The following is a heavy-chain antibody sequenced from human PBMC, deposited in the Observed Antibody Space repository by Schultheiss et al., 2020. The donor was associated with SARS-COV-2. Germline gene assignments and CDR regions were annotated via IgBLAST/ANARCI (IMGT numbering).Heavy chain of an antibody. D-gene: IGHD3-22*01. V-gene: IGHV1-18*01. CDR2: ISAYNGNT. J-gene: IGHJ4*02. Sequence: ASVKVSCKASGYTFTSYGISWVRQAPGQGLEWMGWISAYNGNTNYAQKLQGRVTMTTDTSTSTAYMELRSLRSDDTAVYYCARETYYYDSSGYYYAEIDYWGQGTLVTVSS. CDR1: GYTFTSYG. CDR3: ARETYYYDSSGYYYAEIDY.